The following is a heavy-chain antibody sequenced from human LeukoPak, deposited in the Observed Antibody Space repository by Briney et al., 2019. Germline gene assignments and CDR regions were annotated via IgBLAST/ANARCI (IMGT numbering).Heavy chain of an antibody. Sequence: GGSLRLSCTASGFTLSSYWMSWDRQAPGKGLEWVANIKQDGSEKYYVDSVKGRFTISRDNAKNSLYLQMNSLRAEDTAVYYCARSIALAGGTGWGRARAGQNWYFDLWGRGTLVTVSS. CDR2: IKQDGSEK. V-gene: IGHV3-7*01. CDR3: ARSIALAGGTGWGRARAGQNWYFDL. D-gene: IGHD6-19*01. J-gene: IGHJ2*01. CDR1: GFTLSSYW.